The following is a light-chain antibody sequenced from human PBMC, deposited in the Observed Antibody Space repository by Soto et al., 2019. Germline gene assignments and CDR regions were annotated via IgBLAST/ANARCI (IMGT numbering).Light chain of an antibody. CDR3: QQSYSSSIT. J-gene: IGKJ5*01. V-gene: IGKV1-39*01. Sequence: DIQMTQSPSSLSASVGDRVTITCRASQSISTYLNWYQQKPGKAPKVLIYAASNLQSGVPPRFSGSGSGTDFTLPITSLQPEDLATYSCQQSYSSSITFGQGTRLEIK. CDR2: AAS. CDR1: QSISTY.